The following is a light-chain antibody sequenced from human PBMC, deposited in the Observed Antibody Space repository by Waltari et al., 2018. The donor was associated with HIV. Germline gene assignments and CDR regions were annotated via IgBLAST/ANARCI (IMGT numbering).Light chain of an antibody. Sequence: QSALTQPASVSGSPGQSITISCTGTSSDVGSYNLVSWYQQHPGKAPKLMIYEVSKRPSGVSNRFSGSNSVNTASLTIAGLQAEDEADYYCCSYAGSNTWVFGGGTKLTVL. CDR3: CSYAGSNTWV. J-gene: IGLJ3*02. V-gene: IGLV2-23*02. CDR2: EVS. CDR1: SSDVGSYNL.